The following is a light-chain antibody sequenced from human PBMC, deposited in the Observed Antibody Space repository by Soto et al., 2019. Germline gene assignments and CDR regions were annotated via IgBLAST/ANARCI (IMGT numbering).Light chain of an antibody. V-gene: IGKV3-20*01. J-gene: IGKJ2*01. CDR1: QSVTSSH. Sequence: EIVLTQTPGTLSLSPGERATLSCRASQSVTSSHLAWYQQKPGQAPRLLIYGASTRATGIPDRFSGSGSDTDFSLTIRRLDHAAFSMYYCLLYFSPDRYTFGPGTKVQIK. CDR3: LLYFSPDRYT. CDR2: GAS.